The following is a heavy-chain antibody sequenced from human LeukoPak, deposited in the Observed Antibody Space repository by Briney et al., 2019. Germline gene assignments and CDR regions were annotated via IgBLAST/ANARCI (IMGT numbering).Heavy chain of an antibody. V-gene: IGHV3-9*01. CDR1: GLTFDDFA. D-gene: IGHD6-25*01. CDR2: ISWNSGYI. J-gene: IGHJ3*02. CDR3: AKDRVVSGYGPLDI. Sequence: GGSLRLSCAASGLTFDDFAFHWVRQVPGKGLEWVPAISWNSGYISYADSVKGRFTISRDNAMNALYLQMTNLRPEDTALYYCAKDRVVSGYGPLDIWGQGTMVTVSS.